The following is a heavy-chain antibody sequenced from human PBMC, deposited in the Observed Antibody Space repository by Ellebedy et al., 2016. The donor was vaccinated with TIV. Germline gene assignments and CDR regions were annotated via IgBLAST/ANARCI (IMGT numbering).Heavy chain of an antibody. CDR2: INHGGST. D-gene: IGHD6-13*01. J-gene: IGHJ5*02. CDR1: GESLTNDY. CDR3: ARDHHNTGYSSSWYWFDP. Sequence: MPSETLSLTCDVHGESLTNDYWSWIRQSPGKGLEWLGEINHGGSTNYNPSLKSRLTLSIDTFKNQFSLKLSSVTAADTGTYYCARDHHNTGYSSSWYWFDPWGQGALVTVSS. V-gene: IGHV4-34*01.